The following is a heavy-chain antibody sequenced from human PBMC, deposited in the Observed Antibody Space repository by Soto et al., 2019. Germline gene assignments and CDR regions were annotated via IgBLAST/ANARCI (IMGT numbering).Heavy chain of an antibody. CDR3: ARLDTALGY. D-gene: IGHD5-18*01. CDR2: IYHSGST. V-gene: IGHV4-4*02. J-gene: IGHJ4*02. Sequence: QVQLQESGPGLVKPSGTLSLTCAVSGGSISSSNWWSWVRQPPEKGLEWIGEIYHSGSTNYNPSLKSRVTIPVDKSKNHFSLKLSSVTAADTAVYYCARLDTALGYWGQGTLVTVSS. CDR1: GGSISSSNW.